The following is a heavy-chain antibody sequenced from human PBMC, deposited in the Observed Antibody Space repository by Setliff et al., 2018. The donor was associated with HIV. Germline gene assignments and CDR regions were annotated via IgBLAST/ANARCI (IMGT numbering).Heavy chain of an antibody. CDR1: GGSISSGDYY. Sequence: SETLSLTCTVSGGSISSGDYYWSWIRQPAGKGLEWIGRIYTSGSANYNPSLKSRVTISVDTSKNQFSLKLSSVTAADTAVYYCARDFTLVRGVISRYYYYGMDVWGQGTTVTSP. CDR2: IYTSGSA. D-gene: IGHD3-10*01. V-gene: IGHV4-61*02. CDR3: ARDFTLVRGVISRYYYYGMDV. J-gene: IGHJ6*02.